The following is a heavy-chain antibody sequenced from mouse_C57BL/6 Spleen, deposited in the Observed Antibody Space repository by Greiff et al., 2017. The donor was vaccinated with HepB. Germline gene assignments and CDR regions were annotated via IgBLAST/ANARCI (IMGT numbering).Heavy chain of an antibody. Sequence: VQLQQSGAELVRPGSSVKLSCKASGYTFTSYWMHWVKQRPIQGLEWIGNIDPSDSETHYNQKFKDKATLTVDKSSSTAYMQLSSLTSEDSAVYYCARDPYYYGSSPYYAMDYWGQGTSVTVSS. CDR1: GYTFTSYW. D-gene: IGHD1-1*01. CDR3: ARDPYYYGSSPYYAMDY. V-gene: IGHV1-52*01. J-gene: IGHJ4*01. CDR2: IDPSDSET.